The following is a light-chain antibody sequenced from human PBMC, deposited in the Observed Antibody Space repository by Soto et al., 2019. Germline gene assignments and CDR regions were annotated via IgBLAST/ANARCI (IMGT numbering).Light chain of an antibody. V-gene: IGKV1-5*01. J-gene: IGKJ1*01. CDR2: DAS. CDR3: QQRNNWQS. Sequence: DIQVTQSPSTLSASIGDRVTMTCRISQSSSRRLAWYQQKPGKAPRLLIYDASSLERGVPARFSGSGSGTDFTLTISRLEPEDFAVYYCQQRNNWQSFGQGTKVDIK. CDR1: QSSSRR.